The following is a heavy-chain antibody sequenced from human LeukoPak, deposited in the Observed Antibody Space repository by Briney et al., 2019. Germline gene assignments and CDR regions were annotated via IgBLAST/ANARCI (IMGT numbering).Heavy chain of an antibody. J-gene: IGHJ4*02. Sequence: PGRSLRLSCAASGFTFSSYAMHWVRQAPGKGLEWVAVISYDGSNKYYADSVKGRFTISRDNAKNSLYLQMNSLRAEDTAVYYCAKSPDIRYPDYWGQGTLVTVSS. D-gene: IGHD2-15*01. CDR1: GFTFSSYA. CDR2: ISYDGSNK. CDR3: AKSPDIRYPDY. V-gene: IGHV3-30-3*02.